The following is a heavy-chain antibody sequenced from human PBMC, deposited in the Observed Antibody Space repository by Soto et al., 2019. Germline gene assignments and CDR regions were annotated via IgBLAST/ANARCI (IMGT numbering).Heavy chain of an antibody. Sequence: ASETLSLTCTVSGGSISSYYWSWIRQPPGKGLEWIGYIYYSGSTNYNPSLKSRVTISVDTSKNQFSLKLSSVTAADTAVYYCARVRLRLYYYYYGMDVWGQGTTVTVSS. CDR2: IYYSGST. J-gene: IGHJ6*02. V-gene: IGHV4-59*12. D-gene: IGHD5-12*01. CDR3: ARVRLRLYYYYYGMDV. CDR1: GGSISSYY.